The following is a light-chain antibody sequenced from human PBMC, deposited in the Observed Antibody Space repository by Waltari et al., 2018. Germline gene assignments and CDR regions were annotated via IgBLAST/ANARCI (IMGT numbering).Light chain of an antibody. CDR1: QSISTY. V-gene: IGKV1-39*01. J-gene: IGKJ2*01. CDR2: AAS. Sequence: DIQMNQSPSSLSASVGDRVTITCRASQSISTYLNWYQQKLGKAPTLLIFAASTLQVGVPSRFSGSGSGTEFTLTISNLQPEDFATYFCQQSYSSPPTFGQGTKLEI. CDR3: QQSYSSPPT.